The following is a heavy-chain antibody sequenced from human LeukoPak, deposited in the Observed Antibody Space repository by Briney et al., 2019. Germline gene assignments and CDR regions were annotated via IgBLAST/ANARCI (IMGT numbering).Heavy chain of an antibody. Sequence: SETLSLTCTVSGGSISSSSYYWGWIRQPPGKGLEWIGGIYYSGSTYYNPSLKSRVTISVDTSKNQFSLKLSSVTAADTAVYYCASHYDSSGYYPGYFDYWGQGTLVTVSS. J-gene: IGHJ4*02. V-gene: IGHV4-39*07. D-gene: IGHD3-22*01. CDR3: ASHYDSSGYYPGYFDY. CDR1: GGSISSSSYY. CDR2: IYYSGST.